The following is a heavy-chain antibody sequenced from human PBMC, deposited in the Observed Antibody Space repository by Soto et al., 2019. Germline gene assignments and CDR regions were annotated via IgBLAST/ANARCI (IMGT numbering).Heavy chain of an antibody. Sequence: EVQLVESGGGLVQPGGSLRLSCAASGFTVSSNFMSWVRQAPGKGLEWVSLIDGDDTTYYADSVKGRFTITRHNSKNTLYLEMNSLRAEDTAVYYCSRDLLYSWGHLGLGTLVTVSS. CDR3: SRDLLYSWGH. CDR2: IDGDDTT. CDR1: GFTVSSNF. V-gene: IGHV3-53*04. D-gene: IGHD2-15*01. J-gene: IGHJ4*02.